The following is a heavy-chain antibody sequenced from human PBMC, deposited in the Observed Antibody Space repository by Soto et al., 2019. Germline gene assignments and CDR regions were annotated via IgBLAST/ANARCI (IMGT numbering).Heavy chain of an antibody. CDR3: AREVGATLNWFDP. CDR2: IIPIFGTA. D-gene: IGHD1-26*01. Sequence: QVQLVQSGAEVKKPGSSVKVSCKASGGTFSSYAISWVRQAPGQGLEWMGGIIPIFGTANYAQKFQGRVTISADESTSTAYMELGSLGSEDTAVYYCAREVGATLNWFDPWGQGTLVTVSS. CDR1: GGTFSSYA. J-gene: IGHJ5*02. V-gene: IGHV1-69*01.